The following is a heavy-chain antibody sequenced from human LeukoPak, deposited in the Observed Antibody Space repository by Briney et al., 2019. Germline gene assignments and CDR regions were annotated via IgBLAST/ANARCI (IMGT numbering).Heavy chain of an antibody. CDR1: GFTFSSYA. D-gene: IGHD6-13*01. J-gene: IGHJ4*02. CDR2: ISGSGGST. CDR3: VGYSSSWYVGDFDY. Sequence: GGSLRLSCAASGFTFSSYAMSWVRQAPGKGLEWVSAISGSGGSTYYADSVKGRFTISRDNSKNTLSLHMDSLRAEDTAVYYCVGYSSSWYVGDFDYWGQGTLVTVSS. V-gene: IGHV3-23*01.